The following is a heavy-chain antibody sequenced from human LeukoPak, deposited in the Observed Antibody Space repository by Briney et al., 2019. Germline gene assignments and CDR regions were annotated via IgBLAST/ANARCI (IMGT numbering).Heavy chain of an antibody. J-gene: IGHJ6*03. CDR2: IYYSGST. CDR3: AGGSSWYYYYYMDV. Sequence: PSETLSLTCTVSGGSISSSSYYWGWIRQPPRKGLEWIGSIYYSGSTYYNPSLKSRVTISVDTSKNQFSLKLSSVTAADTAVYYCAGGSSWYYYYYMDVWGKGTTVTVSS. CDR1: GGSISSSSYY. D-gene: IGHD6-13*01. V-gene: IGHV4-39*07.